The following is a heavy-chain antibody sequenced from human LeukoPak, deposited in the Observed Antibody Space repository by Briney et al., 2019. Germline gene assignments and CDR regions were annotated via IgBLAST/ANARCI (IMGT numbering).Heavy chain of an antibody. CDR2: INEDGSER. CDR3: ATDRQPSRYLGLWS. CDR1: GFTFRSYW. D-gene: IGHD5-18*01. J-gene: IGHJ4*02. V-gene: IGHV3-7*01. Sequence: GGSLRLSCAVSGFTFRSYWMSWVRQASGRGLEWVANINEDGSERYSVDSVKGRFTISRDNADNSLYLAMNSLRAEDTAVYYCATDRQPSRYLGLWSWGQGALVTVSS.